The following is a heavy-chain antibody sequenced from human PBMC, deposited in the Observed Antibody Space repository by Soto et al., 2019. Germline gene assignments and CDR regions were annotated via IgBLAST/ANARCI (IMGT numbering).Heavy chain of an antibody. V-gene: IGHV4-30-4*01. J-gene: IGHJ5*02. CDR1: GGSISSGDYY. Sequence: SETLSLTCTVSGGSISSGDYYWSWIRQPPGKGLEWIGYIYYSGSTYYNPSLKSRVTISVDTSKNQFSLKLSSVTAADTAVYYCARALEVRGVIISNWFDPWGQGTLVTVSS. D-gene: IGHD3-10*01. CDR3: ARALEVRGVIISNWFDP. CDR2: IYYSGST.